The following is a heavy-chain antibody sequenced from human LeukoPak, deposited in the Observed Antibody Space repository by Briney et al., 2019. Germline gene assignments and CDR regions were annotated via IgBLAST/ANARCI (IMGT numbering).Heavy chain of an antibody. J-gene: IGHJ6*03. V-gene: IGHV4-4*07. CDR2: IYTRGST. CDR1: GGFISSYY. Sequence: PSETLSLTCTVSGGFISSYYWSWIRQPAGKGLEWIGRIYTRGSTNYNPSLKSRVTMSVDTSKNQFSLKLSSVTAADTAVYYCASLNRYYYYMDVWGKGTTVTVSS. CDR3: ASLNRYYYYMDV.